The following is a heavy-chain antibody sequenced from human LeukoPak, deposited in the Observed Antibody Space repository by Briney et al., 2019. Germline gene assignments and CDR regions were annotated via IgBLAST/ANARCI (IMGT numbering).Heavy chain of an antibody. CDR3: ARMGVNSDDANLSPWGFDY. CDR2: IIPMFGTS. CDR1: GDTFTGYY. V-gene: IGHV1-69*06. J-gene: IGHJ4*02. Sequence: VASVKVSCKASGDTFTGYYMHWVRQAPGQGLEWMGGIIPMFGTSNYAQKFQGRVTMTADKSTSTFYMTLSSLKSEDTAIYYCARMGVNSDDANLSPWGFDYWGQGTLVTVSS. D-gene: IGHD3-10*01.